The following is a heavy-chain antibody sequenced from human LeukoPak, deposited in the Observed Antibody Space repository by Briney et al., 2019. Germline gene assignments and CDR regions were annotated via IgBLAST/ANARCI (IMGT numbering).Heavy chain of an antibody. CDR2: IYTSGST. D-gene: IGHD6-13*01. J-gene: IGHJ4*02. V-gene: IGHV4-61*02. CDR3: ARVSRIAAPLFDY. Sequence: SETLSLTCTVSGGSISSGSYYWSWIRQPAGKGLEWIGRIYTSGSTNYNPSLKSRVTISVDTSKNQFSLKLSSVTAADTAVYYCARVSRIAAPLFDYWGQGTLVTVSS. CDR1: GGSISSGSYY.